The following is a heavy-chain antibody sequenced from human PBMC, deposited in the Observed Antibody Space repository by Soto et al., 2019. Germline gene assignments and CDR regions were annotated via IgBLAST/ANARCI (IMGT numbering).Heavy chain of an antibody. CDR3: ARGKPITD. CDR2: INHSGST. V-gene: IGHV4-34*01. J-gene: IGHJ4*02. Sequence: XXTQSLTNSVYGGSFIGYDWRWIRQPPGKGLEWIGEINHSGSTNYNPSLKSRVTISVDTSKNQFSLKLSSVTAADTAVYYCARGKPITDWGQGTLVTVSS. D-gene: IGHD3-10*01. CDR1: GGSFIGYD.